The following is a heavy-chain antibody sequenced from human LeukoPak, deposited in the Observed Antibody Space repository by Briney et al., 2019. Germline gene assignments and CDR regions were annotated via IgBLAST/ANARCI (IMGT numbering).Heavy chain of an antibody. J-gene: IGHJ4*02. CDR3: ARVGEVWFGELFPSYFDY. CDR2: INHSGSD. Sequence: PPETLSLTCAVYGGSFSGYYWSWIRQPPGKGVEWIGEINHSGSDNYNPSLKSRVTISVDTSKNQFSLKLSSVTAADAAVYYCARVGEVWFGELFPSYFDYWGQGTLVTVSS. V-gene: IGHV4-34*01. CDR1: GGSFSGYY. D-gene: IGHD3-10*01.